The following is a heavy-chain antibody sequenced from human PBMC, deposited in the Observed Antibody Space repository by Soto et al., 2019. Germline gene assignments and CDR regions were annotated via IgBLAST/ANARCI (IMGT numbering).Heavy chain of an antibody. D-gene: IGHD2-2*01. CDR1: GFTFSSYN. CDR2: IWYDGSNE. CDR3: AREGHCTSTSCYLVDY. Sequence: GGSLRLSCAASGFTFSSYNMHWVRQAPGKGLQWVALIWYDGSNEYYADSVKGRFTISRDNSKNTLYLQMSSPRAEDTAVYYCAREGHCTSTSCYLVDYWGQGTLVTVSS. V-gene: IGHV3-33*01. J-gene: IGHJ4*02.